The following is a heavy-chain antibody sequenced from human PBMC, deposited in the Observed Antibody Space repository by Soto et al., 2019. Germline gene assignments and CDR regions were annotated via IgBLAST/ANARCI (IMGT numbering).Heavy chain of an antibody. CDR1: GGRFIGYW. CDR3: ARRYDYVWGSYRSPGAFDI. J-gene: IGHJ3*02. D-gene: IGHD3-16*02. Sequence: GEAVKRSGEGRGGRFIGYWGGWVRKMHGKGLEWMGIIYPGDSDTRYSPSFQGQVTISADKSISTAYLQWSSLKASDTAMYYCARRYDYVWGSYRSPGAFDIWGQGRMVT. V-gene: IGHV5-51*01. CDR2: IYPGDSDT.